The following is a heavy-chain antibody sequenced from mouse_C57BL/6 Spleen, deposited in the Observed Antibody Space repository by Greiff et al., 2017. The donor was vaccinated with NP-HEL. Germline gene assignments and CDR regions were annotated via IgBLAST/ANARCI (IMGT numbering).Heavy chain of an antibody. Sequence: EVQLQQSGAELVRPGASVKLSYTASGFNIKDYYMHWVKQRPEQGLEWIGRIDPEDGDTEYAPKFQGKATMTADTSSNTAYLQLSSLTAEASAVYYCTTLDSPGFAYWGQGTLVTVSA. CDR1: GFNIKDYY. CDR2: IDPEDGDT. CDR3: TTLDSPGFAY. V-gene: IGHV14-1*01. J-gene: IGHJ3*01. D-gene: IGHD3-2*01.